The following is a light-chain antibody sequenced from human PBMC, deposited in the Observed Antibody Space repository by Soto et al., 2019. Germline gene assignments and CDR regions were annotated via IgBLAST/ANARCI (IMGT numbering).Light chain of an antibody. J-gene: IGKJ3*01. CDR3: QKCNSAPFT. CDR1: QGIGNS. V-gene: IGKV1-27*01. CDR2: AAS. Sequence: DIQMTQSPSSLSASVGDRVTISCRASQGIGNSLAWYQQKPGKVPELLIYAASTLQSGVPSRFSGSGSGADFTLTINNLQPEEDATYYCQKCNSAPFTCGPGTTVDIK.